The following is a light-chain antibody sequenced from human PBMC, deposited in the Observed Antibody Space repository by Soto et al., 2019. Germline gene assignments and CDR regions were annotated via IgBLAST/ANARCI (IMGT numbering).Light chain of an antibody. Sequence: DIQMTQSPSSLSASVGDRVTITCQASQDISNYLNWYQQKPGKAPKLLIYRASNLETGVPSRFXGSGSGTDFTLTISSLQSEDFATYYCQQYDDLPTYTFGQGTKVDIK. CDR3: QQYDDLPTYT. J-gene: IGKJ2*01. CDR1: QDISNY. V-gene: IGKV1-33*01. CDR2: RAS.